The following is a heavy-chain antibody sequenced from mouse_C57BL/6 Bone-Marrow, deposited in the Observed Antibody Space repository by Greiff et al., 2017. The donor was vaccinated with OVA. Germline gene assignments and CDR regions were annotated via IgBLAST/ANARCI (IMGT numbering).Heavy chain of an antibody. CDR2: IHPNSGST. V-gene: IGHV1-64*01. J-gene: IGHJ1*03. Sequence: QVQLQQPGAELVKPGASVKLSCKASGYTFTSYWMHWVKQRPGQGLEWIGMIHPNSGSTNYNEKFKSKATLTVDKSSSTAYMQLSSLTSEDSAVYYCASSGSLLWYLYWYFDVWGTGTTVTVSS. CDR1: GYTFTSYW. CDR3: ASSGSLLWYLYWYFDV. D-gene: IGHD2-10*01.